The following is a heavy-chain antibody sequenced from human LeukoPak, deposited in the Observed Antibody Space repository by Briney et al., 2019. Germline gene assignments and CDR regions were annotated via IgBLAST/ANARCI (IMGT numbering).Heavy chain of an antibody. V-gene: IGHV3-11*01. CDR1: GFTFSDYY. CDR3: ATGTPPSLLDY. Sequence: GGSLRLSCAASGFTFSDYYMSWIRQAPGKGLEWVSYISSSGSTIYYADSVKGRFTISRDNAKNSLYLQMNSLGAEDTAVYYCATGTPPSLLDYWGQGTLVTVSS. J-gene: IGHJ4*02. CDR2: ISSSGSTI.